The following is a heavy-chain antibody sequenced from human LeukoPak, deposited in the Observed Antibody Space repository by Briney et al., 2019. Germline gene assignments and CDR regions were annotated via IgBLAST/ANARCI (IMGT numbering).Heavy chain of an antibody. D-gene: IGHD2-2*01. CDR2: NNPNRGST. J-gene: IGHJ6*03. Sequence: ASVKVSCKASGYTFTSYGNSWVRQRHPQGLEWMGLNNPNRGSTNYAQKFQGRVTMTRDTSISTAYMELSRLRSDDTAVYYCARTTEGYCSSASCFGFSYSYYMDVWGKGTTVTISS. CDR1: GYTFTSYG. V-gene: IGHV1-2*02. CDR3: ARTTEGYCSSASCFGFSYSYYMDV.